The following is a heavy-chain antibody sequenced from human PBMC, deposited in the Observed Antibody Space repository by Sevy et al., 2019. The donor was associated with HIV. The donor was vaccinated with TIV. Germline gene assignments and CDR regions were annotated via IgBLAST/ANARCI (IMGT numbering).Heavy chain of an antibody. V-gene: IGHV3-7*01. CDR3: ARGVGLDC. CDR2: IRPDGSDK. J-gene: IGHJ4*02. Sequence: GGSLRLSCAASGFTFSPYWMTWVRQAPGKGLGWVANIRPDGSDKYYLDSVKGRFTISRDNAKNSLYLQMNSLRADDTAMYYCARGVGLDCWGQGALVTVSS. CDR1: GFTFSPYW. D-gene: IGHD1-26*01.